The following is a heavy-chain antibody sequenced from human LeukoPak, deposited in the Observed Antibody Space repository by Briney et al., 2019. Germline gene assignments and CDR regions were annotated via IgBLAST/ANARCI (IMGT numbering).Heavy chain of an antibody. V-gene: IGHV4-39*01. J-gene: IGHJ4*02. D-gene: IGHD3-9*01. Sequence: SETLSLTCTVSGGSISSSSYYWGWIRQPPGKGLEWIGSIYYSGSTYYNPSLKSRVTISVDTSKNQFSLKLSSVTAADTAVYYCARQRIRYFDWLLTDFDYWGQGTLVTVSS. CDR2: IYYSGST. CDR1: GGSISSSSYY. CDR3: ARQRIRYFDWLLTDFDY.